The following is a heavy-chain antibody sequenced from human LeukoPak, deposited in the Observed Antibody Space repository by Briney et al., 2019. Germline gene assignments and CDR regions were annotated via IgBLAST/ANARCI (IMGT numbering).Heavy chain of an antibody. D-gene: IGHD2-15*01. J-gene: IGHJ4*02. Sequence: SETLSLTCTVSGGSISSGGYYCSWIRQHPGKGLEWIGYIYYSGSTYYNPSLKSRVTISVDTSKNQFSLKLSSVTAADTAVYYCARVPAQYCSGGSCYSPADYWGQGTLVTVSS. CDR3: ARVPAQYCSGGSCYSPADY. CDR1: GGSISSGGYY. CDR2: IYYSGST. V-gene: IGHV4-31*03.